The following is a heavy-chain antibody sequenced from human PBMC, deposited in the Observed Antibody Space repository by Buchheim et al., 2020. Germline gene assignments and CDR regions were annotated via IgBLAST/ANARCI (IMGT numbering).Heavy chain of an antibody. CDR2: IYHSGPT. CDR1: GGSISSINW. Sequence: QVQLQESGPGLVKPSGTLSLTCAVSGGSISSINWWSWVRQPPRKGLEWIGEIYHSGPTNYNPSLKNRGTISVDKSKNQFSLKLSSVTAADTAIYYCARDPKGRAAQYSSSSGWFDPWGQGTL. D-gene: IGHD6-6*01. CDR3: ARDPKGRAAQYSSSSGWFDP. V-gene: IGHV4-4*02. J-gene: IGHJ5*02.